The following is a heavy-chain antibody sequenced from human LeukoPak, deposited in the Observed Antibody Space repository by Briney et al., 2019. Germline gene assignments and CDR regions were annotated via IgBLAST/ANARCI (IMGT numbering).Heavy chain of an antibody. CDR1: GGSIRSGSHY. Sequence: SETLSLTCTVSGGSIRSGSHYWAWIRQPPGKGLEWIGSIHYSGSTYYNPSLENRVTISIDTSKNHFSLKLTSLSAADTSVYYCAKRDDSGGNLVDLWGQGTLVTVS. D-gene: IGHD3-22*01. CDR2: IHYSGST. J-gene: IGHJ4*02. V-gene: IGHV4-39*02. CDR3: AKRDDSGGNLVDL.